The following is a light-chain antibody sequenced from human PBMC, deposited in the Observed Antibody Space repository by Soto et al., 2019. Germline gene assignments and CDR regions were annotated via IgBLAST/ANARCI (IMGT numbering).Light chain of an antibody. Sequence: EIVLTQSPGTLPLSPGERATLSCRASQGVSSGYLAWYQQSPGQAPRLLIYGASSRATGIPDRFSGSGFGTDFTLTISRLEPEDFAVYYCQQYGSSPRTFGQGTKVDIK. CDR2: GAS. CDR3: QQYGSSPRT. V-gene: IGKV3-20*01. CDR1: QGVSSGY. J-gene: IGKJ1*01.